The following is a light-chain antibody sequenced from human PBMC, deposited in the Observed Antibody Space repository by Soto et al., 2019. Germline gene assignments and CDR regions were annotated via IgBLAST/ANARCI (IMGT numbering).Light chain of an antibody. CDR2: DAS. CDR3: QNYNSYSEE. Sequence: DIQVTQSPPTLSASVGDRVTITCRASQTISTWMAWYQQKPGKAPKLLIYDASSLESGVPSRFSGSGSGTEFTLTISSLQPDDFATYYCQNYNSYSEEFGQGTKVDIK. CDR1: QTISTW. J-gene: IGKJ1*01. V-gene: IGKV1-5*01.